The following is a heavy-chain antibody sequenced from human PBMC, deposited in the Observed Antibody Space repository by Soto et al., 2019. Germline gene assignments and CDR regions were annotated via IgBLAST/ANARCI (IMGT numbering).Heavy chain of an antibody. CDR1: GGTFSSYA. D-gene: IGHD1-26*01. J-gene: IGHJ6*02. CDR3: ARDIGPDTYYYYGMDV. CDR2: IIPIFGTA. Sequence: GXSVKVSCKASGGTFSSYAISWGRQAPVQGLEWMGGIIPIFGTANYAQKFQGRVTITADESTSTAYMELSSLRSEDTAVYYCARDIGPDTYYYYGMDVWGQGTTVTVSS. V-gene: IGHV1-69*01.